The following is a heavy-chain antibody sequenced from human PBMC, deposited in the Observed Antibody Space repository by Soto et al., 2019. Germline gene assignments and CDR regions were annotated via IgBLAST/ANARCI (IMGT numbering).Heavy chain of an antibody. V-gene: IGHV3-15*01. Sequence: EVQLVESGGGLVKPGGSLRLSCAASGFTFSIPWMSWVRQAPGKGLEWVGRIKSKTDGGATDYAAPVKGRFTISRDDSKNTLWLQMNSLKTEDTAVYYCTVYGGNGAFDSWGQGTLVTVSS. CDR2: IKSKTDGGAT. J-gene: IGHJ4*02. CDR1: GFTFSIPW. CDR3: TVYGGNGAFDS. D-gene: IGHD4-17*01.